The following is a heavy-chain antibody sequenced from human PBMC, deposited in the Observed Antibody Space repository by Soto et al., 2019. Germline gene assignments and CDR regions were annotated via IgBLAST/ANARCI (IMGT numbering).Heavy chain of an antibody. V-gene: IGHV4-34*01. CDR3: SGGRPHYFDY. Sequence: SETLALTCHVYSGSFRGYYWSWIRQPPGKGLEWIGEINHSGSTNYNPSLKSRVTISVDTSKNQFSLKLSSVAAADTAVYYCSGGRPHYFDYWGQGTLITVSS. J-gene: IGHJ4*02. D-gene: IGHD2-15*01. CDR2: INHSGST. CDR1: SGSFRGYY.